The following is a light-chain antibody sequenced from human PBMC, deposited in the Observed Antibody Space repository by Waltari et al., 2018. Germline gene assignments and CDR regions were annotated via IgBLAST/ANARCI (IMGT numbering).Light chain of an antibody. V-gene: IGLV1-47*01. CDR2: LTH. CDR3: ATRDEGPTVV. CDR1: LSNIGTHY. J-gene: IGLJ2*01. Sequence: QFVLTQPPSASGTPGQSVTISCSGSLSNIGTHYAYWYQQLPGTAPKLLTSLTHQRPSGVPDRFSASKSGTSASLAISGLRFEDEGDYYCATRDEGPTVVFGGGTKVTVL.